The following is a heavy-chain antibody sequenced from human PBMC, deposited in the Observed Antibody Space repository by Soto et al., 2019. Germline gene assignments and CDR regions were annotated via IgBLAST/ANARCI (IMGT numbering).Heavy chain of an antibody. Sequence: SETLSLTCTVSGGSISNYYWSWIRQPPGKGLEWIGYIHSSGSTNYNPSLKSRVTMSVDTSKNQFSLKLSSVTAEDTAMFYCARMYSSSWDFFDPWGQGTLVTVSS. V-gene: IGHV4-59*01. CDR1: GGSISNYY. CDR3: ARMYSSSWDFFDP. J-gene: IGHJ5*02. CDR2: IHSSGST. D-gene: IGHD6-13*01.